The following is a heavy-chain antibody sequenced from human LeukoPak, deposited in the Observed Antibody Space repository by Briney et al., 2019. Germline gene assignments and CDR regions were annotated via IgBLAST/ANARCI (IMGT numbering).Heavy chain of an antibody. Sequence: GGTLRLSCAASGVTFSSYSMNWGRQGPGKGLEWGSAISSSSSYIYYADSVKGRFTISRDNAKKSLYMQMNSLRAEDTEVYYCARPAYSYGYVIPGYWGQGTLVTVSS. J-gene: IGHJ4*02. CDR1: GVTFSSYS. CDR3: ARPAYSYGYVIPGY. CDR2: ISSSSSYI. D-gene: IGHD5-18*01. V-gene: IGHV3-21*01.